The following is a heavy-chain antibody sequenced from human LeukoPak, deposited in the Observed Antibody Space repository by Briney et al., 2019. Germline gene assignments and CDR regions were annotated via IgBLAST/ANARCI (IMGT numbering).Heavy chain of an antibody. CDR2: INHSGST. CDR3: ASSGWYSGRD. J-gene: IGHJ4*02. CDR1: GGSFSGYY. V-gene: IGHV4-34*01. D-gene: IGHD6-19*01. Sequence: PSETLSLTCAVYGGSFSGYYWSWIRQPPGKGLEWSGEINHSGSTNYNPSLKSRVPISVETSKNQFSLKLSSVTAADTAVYYCASSGWYSGRDWGQGTLVTVSS.